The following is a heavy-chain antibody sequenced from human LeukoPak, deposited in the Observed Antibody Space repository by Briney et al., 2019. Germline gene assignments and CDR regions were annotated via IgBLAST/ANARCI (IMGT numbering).Heavy chain of an antibody. CDR1: GFTFSSYA. Sequence: EGSLRLSCAAAGFTFSSYAMHWVRQAPGKGLEWVAIISYDGSYKYYADSVKGRFTIASDNSKNTLYLQMNSLRAEDTAVYYCAKAGIVVVPADLSYWGQGTLVTVSS. CDR3: AKAGIVVVPADLSY. CDR2: ISYDGSYK. V-gene: IGHV3-30-3*01. D-gene: IGHD2-2*01. J-gene: IGHJ4*02.